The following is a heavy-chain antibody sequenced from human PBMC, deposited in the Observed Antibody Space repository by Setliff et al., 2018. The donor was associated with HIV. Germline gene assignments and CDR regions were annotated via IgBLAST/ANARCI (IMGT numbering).Heavy chain of an antibody. V-gene: IGHV1-2*02. J-gene: IGHJ5*02. CDR2: INPKSGAT. Sequence: ASVKVSCKTFGYRFTDFYVNWVRQAPGQGLEWMGWINPKSGATKNAQKFQGRVTMTRDTSISTVYMELSSLRSDDTAVYYCATQFKTTKAFDPWGQGTLVTVSS. D-gene: IGHD4-17*01. CDR3: ATQFKTTKAFDP. CDR1: GYRFTDFY.